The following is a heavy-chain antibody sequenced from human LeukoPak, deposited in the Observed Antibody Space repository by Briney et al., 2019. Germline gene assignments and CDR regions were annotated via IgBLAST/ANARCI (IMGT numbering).Heavy chain of an antibody. CDR3: ASTVTTH. CDR1: GFTFSSYE. V-gene: IGHV3-64*01. D-gene: IGHD4-17*01. CDR2: ISSNGGGT. J-gene: IGHJ4*02. Sequence: GGSLRLSCAASGFTFSSYEMNWVRQAPGKGLEYVSAISSNGGGTYGSSVKGRFTISRDNSKNTLYLQMGSLRAEDTAVYYCASTVTTHWGQGTLVTVSS.